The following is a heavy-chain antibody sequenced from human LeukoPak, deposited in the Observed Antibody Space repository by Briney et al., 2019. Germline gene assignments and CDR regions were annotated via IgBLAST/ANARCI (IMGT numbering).Heavy chain of an antibody. CDR3: ANVLGYCSSTSCPPGY. Sequence: GGSLRLSCAASGFTFSSYGMHWVRQAPGKGLEWVAVISYGGSNKYYADSVKGRFTISRDNSKNTLYLQMNSLRAEDTAVYYCANVLGYCSSTSCPPGYWGQGTLVTVSS. CDR1: GFTFSSYG. J-gene: IGHJ4*02. V-gene: IGHV3-30*18. CDR2: ISYGGSNK. D-gene: IGHD2-2*01.